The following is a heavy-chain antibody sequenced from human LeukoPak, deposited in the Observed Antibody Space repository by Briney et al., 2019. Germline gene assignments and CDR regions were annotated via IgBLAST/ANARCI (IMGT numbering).Heavy chain of an antibody. CDR2: IRYDGSNK. J-gene: IGHJ4*02. Sequence: GGSLRLSCAASGFTFSSYGMHWVRQAPGKGLEWVAFIRYDGSNKYYADSVKGRFTISRDNSKNTLFLHMSSLRADDTAIYFCAKDTPRGYNYGYFDYWGQGTRVTVSS. V-gene: IGHV3-30*02. CDR3: AKDTPRGYNYGYFDY. CDR1: GFTFSSYG. D-gene: IGHD5-18*01.